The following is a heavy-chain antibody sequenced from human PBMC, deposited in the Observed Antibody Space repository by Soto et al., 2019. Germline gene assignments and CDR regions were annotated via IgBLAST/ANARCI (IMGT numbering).Heavy chain of an antibody. V-gene: IGHV3-23*01. D-gene: IGHD3-10*01. CDR3: AKDDEGNYSRPFDY. CDR2: ISTSGVNT. Sequence: GGSLRLSCAASGFTFRNFAMSWVRQAPGKGLEWGSTISTSGVNTYYADSVKGRFTISRDNSKNMLFLQMNSLRAEDTAVYYSAKDDEGNYSRPFDYWGQGTLVTVSS. CDR1: GFTFRNFA. J-gene: IGHJ4*02.